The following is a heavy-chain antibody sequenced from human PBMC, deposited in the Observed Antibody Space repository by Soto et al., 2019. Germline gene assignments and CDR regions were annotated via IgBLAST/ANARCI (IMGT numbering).Heavy chain of an antibody. CDR1: GFTFSVSG. V-gene: IGHV3-23*01. J-gene: IGHJ4*02. CDR2: ITISGSEV. D-gene: IGHD6-19*01. CDR3: AKEGYDSGWYWDS. Sequence: WGSLLVSCASSGFTFSVSGMTSVRQAPGKWLEYVSSITISGSEVFHAASVKGRFTMSRDHSKNMLYLQMNSLRAEDTAVYYCAKEGYDSGWYWDSWGKGALVTVSS.